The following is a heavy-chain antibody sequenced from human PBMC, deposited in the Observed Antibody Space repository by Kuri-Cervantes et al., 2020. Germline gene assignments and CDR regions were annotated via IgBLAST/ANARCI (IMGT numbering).Heavy chain of an antibody. CDR3: TTDPTYYYDSSGIPPDNDAFDI. CDR1: GFTFSSYA. D-gene: IGHD3-22*01. V-gene: IGHV3-30-3*01. CDR2: ISYDGSNK. J-gene: IGHJ3*02. Sequence: GESLKISCAASGFTFSSYAMHWVRQAPGKGLEWVAVISYDGSNKYYADSVKGRFTISRDNSKNTLYLQMNSLRAEDTAVYYCTTDPTYYYDSSGIPPDNDAFDIWGQGTMVTVSS.